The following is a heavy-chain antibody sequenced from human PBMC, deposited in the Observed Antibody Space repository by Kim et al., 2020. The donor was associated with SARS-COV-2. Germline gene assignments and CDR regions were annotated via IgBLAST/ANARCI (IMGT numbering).Heavy chain of an antibody. J-gene: IGHJ4*02. V-gene: IGHV3-21*01. D-gene: IGHD3-9*01. CDR3: AREPTDYDILTGYDY. Sequence: DSVKGRLTISRDNAKNSLYLQMNSLRAEDTAVYHCAREPTDYDILTGYDYWGQGTLVTVSS.